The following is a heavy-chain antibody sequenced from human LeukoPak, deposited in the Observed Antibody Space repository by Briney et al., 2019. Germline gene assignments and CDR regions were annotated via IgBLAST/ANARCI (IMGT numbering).Heavy chain of an antibody. CDR3: AKGRATFGVDANDY. J-gene: IGHJ4*02. D-gene: IGHD3-3*01. CDR1: GFSFSTYA. CDR2: LNGRGINT. Sequence: GGSLRLSCAASGFSFSTYAMAWVRQAPGKGLEWVSALNGRGINTYYADSVKGRFTISRDNSKNTLYLQMNSLRAEDTAVYYRAKGRATFGVDANDYWGQGTLVTVSS. V-gene: IGHV3-23*01.